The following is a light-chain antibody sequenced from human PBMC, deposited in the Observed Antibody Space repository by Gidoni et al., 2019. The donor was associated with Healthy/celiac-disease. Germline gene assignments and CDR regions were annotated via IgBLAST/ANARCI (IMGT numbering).Light chain of an antibody. V-gene: IGKV1-33*01. CDR2: DAS. CDR3: QQYDNLLLT. Sequence: DIQMTQSPSSLSASVGTRVTITCQASQDISNYLNWYQQKPGKAPKLLIYDASNLETGGPSRFSGSGSGTDFTFTISSLQPEDIATYYCQQYDNLLLTFGGGTKVEIK. J-gene: IGKJ4*01. CDR1: QDISNY.